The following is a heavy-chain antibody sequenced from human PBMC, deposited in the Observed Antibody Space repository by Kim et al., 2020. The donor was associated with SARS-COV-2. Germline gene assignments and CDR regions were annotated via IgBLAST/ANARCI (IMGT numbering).Heavy chain of an antibody. CDR2: SYYSGNT. D-gene: IGHD3-16*02. CDR1: GGSISGYH. CDR3: ARGTYDYVWGSYRFVY. Sequence: SETLSLTCTVSGGSISGYHWSWIRQCPGRGLEWIGYSYYSGNTNYRPSLKSRVTISIDTSKNQFSLKLRSVTAADTAVYYCARGTYDYVWGSYRFVYWGQGTLVTVSS. J-gene: IGHJ4*02. V-gene: IGHV4-59*01.